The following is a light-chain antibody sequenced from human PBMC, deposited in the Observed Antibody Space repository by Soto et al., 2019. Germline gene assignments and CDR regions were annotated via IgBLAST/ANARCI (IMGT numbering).Light chain of an antibody. J-gene: IGKJ3*01. CDR3: QQYGSSPSFT. CDR2: GAS. Sequence: EIVLTQSPGTLSLSPGERATLSCRASQSVSSSYLAWYQQKPGQAPRLLIYGASGRATGIPDRFSGSGYGTDVTLTISRLEPEDFALYYCQQYGSSPSFTFGPGTNVDIK. V-gene: IGKV3-20*01. CDR1: QSVSSSY.